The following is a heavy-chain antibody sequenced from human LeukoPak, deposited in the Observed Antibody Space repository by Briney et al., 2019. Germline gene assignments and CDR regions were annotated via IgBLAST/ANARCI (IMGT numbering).Heavy chain of an antibody. J-gene: IGHJ6*03. D-gene: IGHD6-19*01. V-gene: IGHV4-61*02. CDR1: GGSITSGTYY. CDR3: ARDDFRGIAVAGTNYYYYYMDV. CDR2: IYTSGST. Sequence: PSETLSLTCTVSGGSITSGTYYWSWIRQPAGKGLEWIGRIYTSGSTNYNPSLKSRVTISVDTSKNQFSLKLSSVTAADTAVYYCARDDFRGIAVAGTNYYYYYMDVWGKGTTVTISS.